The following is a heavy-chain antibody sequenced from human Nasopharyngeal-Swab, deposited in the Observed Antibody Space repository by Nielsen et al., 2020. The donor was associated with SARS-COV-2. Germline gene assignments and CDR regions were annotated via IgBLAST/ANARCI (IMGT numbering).Heavy chain of an antibody. D-gene: IGHD3-22*01. CDR1: GFTFDDYA. Sequence: ESLKISCAASGFTFDDYAMHWIRQPAGKGLEWIGRIYTSGSTNYNPSLKSRVTISVDTSKNQFSLKLSSVTAADTAVYYCARGNYYDSSGYSYYFDYWGQGTLVTVSS. V-gene: IGHV4-4*07. CDR3: ARGNYYDSSGYSYYFDY. J-gene: IGHJ4*02. CDR2: IYTSGST.